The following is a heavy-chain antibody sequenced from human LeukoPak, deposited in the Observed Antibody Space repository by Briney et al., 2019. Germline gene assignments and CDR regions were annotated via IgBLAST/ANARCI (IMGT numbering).Heavy chain of an antibody. CDR3: AKGTYYYDSSGYGHFDY. Sequence: GGSLRLSCAASGFTFSDYYMSWLRQAPGKGLEWVSYISSSGSTIYYADSVKGRFTISRDNAKNSLYLQMNSLRAEDMALYYCAKGTYYYDSSGYGHFDYWGQGTLVTVSS. J-gene: IGHJ4*02. CDR1: GFTFSDYY. V-gene: IGHV3-11*01. CDR2: ISSSGSTI. D-gene: IGHD3-22*01.